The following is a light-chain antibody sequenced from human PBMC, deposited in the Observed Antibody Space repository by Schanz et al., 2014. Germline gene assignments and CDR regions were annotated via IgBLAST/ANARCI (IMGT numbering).Light chain of an antibody. CDR1: TGAVTSGHY. V-gene: IGLV7-46*01. J-gene: IGLJ3*02. Sequence: QTVVTQEPSLTVSPGGTVTLTCGSSTGAVTSGHYPYWFQQKPGQAPRTLIYDASKKHSWTPVRFSGSLLGGKAALTLSGAQPEDEADFYCMFYYSGSWVFGGGTKLTVL. CDR3: MFYYSGSWV. CDR2: DAS.